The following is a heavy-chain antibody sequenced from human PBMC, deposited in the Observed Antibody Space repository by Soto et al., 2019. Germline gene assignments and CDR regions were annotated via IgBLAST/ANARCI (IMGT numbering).Heavy chain of an antibody. D-gene: IGHD3-3*01. CDR3: AREFCSGWNWYTYYFDP. Sequence: LRLSCADSGLTFNRYWMHWVRHAPGKGLVWVSHINTDGSNTNYADSVKGRLTISRDNAKSKLFLQMNSLRDEDTAAYHCAREFCSGWNWYTYYFDPWGQGIPVTVSP. CDR1: GLTFNRYW. V-gene: IGHV3-74*01. J-gene: IGHJ5*02. CDR2: INTDGSNT.